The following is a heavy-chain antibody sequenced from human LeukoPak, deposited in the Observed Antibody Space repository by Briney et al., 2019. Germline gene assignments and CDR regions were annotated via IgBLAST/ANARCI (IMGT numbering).Heavy chain of an antibody. J-gene: IGHJ3*02. V-gene: IGHV3-7*01. Sequence: GGSLRLSCAASGFTFSSYWMSWVRQAPGKGLEWVANIKQDGSEKYYVDSVKGRFTISRDNAKNSLYLQMNSLRAEDTAVYYCARESSGWQGPAFDIWGQGTMVTVSS. D-gene: IGHD6-19*01. CDR2: IKQDGSEK. CDR1: GFTFSSYW. CDR3: ARESSGWQGPAFDI.